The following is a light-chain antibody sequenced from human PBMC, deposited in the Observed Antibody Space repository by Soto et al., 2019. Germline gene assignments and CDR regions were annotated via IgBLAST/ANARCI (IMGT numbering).Light chain of an antibody. CDR2: AIS. J-gene: IGKJ1*01. CDR3: QQYGSSHRT. V-gene: IGKV3-20*01. Sequence: EIVLTQSPGTLSLSPGERATLSCRASQSVSSSYLAWYQQKPGQAPRLLIYAISSRATGIPDRFSGSGSGTDFTLTISRLEPEDLAVYYCQQYGSSHRTFGQGTKVEIK. CDR1: QSVSSSY.